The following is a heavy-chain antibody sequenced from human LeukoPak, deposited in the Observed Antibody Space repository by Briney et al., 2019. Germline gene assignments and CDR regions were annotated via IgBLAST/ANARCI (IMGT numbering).Heavy chain of an antibody. CDR3: ARGRQGGGYRFGDY. Sequence: ASVKVSCKASGYTFTRYDINWVRQATGQGLEWMGWMNPNSGNTGYAQKFKGRVTMTRNTSISTAYMELSSLRSEDTAVYYCARGRQGGGYRFGDYWGQGTLVTVSS. CDR1: GYTFTRYD. D-gene: IGHD5-12*01. V-gene: IGHV1-8*01. CDR2: MNPNSGNT. J-gene: IGHJ4*02.